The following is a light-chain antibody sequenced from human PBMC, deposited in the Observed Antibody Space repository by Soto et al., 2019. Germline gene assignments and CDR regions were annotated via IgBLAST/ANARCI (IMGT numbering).Light chain of an antibody. Sequence: QPVLTQPPSVSAAPRRKVTISCSGSYSNIGNNYVSWYQQLPGTAPKLLIYDNNKRPSGIPDRFSGSQSGTSATLGITGLQTGDEADYYCGTWDSGLSAVVFGGGTKLTVL. CDR3: GTWDSGLSAVV. J-gene: IGLJ2*01. CDR1: YSNIGNNY. V-gene: IGLV1-51*01. CDR2: DNN.